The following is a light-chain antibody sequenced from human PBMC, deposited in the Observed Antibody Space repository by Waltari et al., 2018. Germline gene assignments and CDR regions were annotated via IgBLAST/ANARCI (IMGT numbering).Light chain of an antibody. CDR3: QQYEAFPVT. J-gene: IGKJ1*01. CDR1: QSVNRR. V-gene: IGKV1-5*03. Sequence: DIQMTQSPSTLSASVGDRVTITCRASQSVNRRLAWSQQKPGKAPKLLISKASALQNGVAPRFSGGGSGTEFTLTISNLQPDDSSTYYCQQYEAFPVTFGHGTKVEIK. CDR2: KAS.